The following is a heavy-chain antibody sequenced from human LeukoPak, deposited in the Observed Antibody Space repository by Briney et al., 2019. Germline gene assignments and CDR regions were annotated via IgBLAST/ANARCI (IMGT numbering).Heavy chain of an antibody. CDR2: IYYSGSI. D-gene: IGHD6-13*01. V-gene: IGHV4-59*08. Sequence: SETLSLTCTVSGDSISGYYWTWIRQPPGKGLEWIGYIYYSGSINYNPSLKSRLTISVDTSKNQFSLKLSSVTAADTAVYYCVDDRVSPWGQGTLVTVSS. CDR1: GDSISGYY. CDR3: VDDRVSP. J-gene: IGHJ5*02.